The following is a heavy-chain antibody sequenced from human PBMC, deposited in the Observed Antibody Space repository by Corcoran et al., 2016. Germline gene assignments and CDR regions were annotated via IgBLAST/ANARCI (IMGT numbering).Heavy chain of an antibody. CDR2: INPSGGST. D-gene: IGHD3-10*02. CDR3: ARDLGLGSAGGDYYYGMDV. V-gene: IGHV1-46*01. Sequence: QVQLVQSGAEVKKPGASVKVSCKASGYTFTSYYMHWVRQAPGQGLEWMGIINPSGGSTSYAQKFQGRVTMTRDTSTSTVYMELSSLRSEATAVYYCARDLGLGSAGGDYYYGMDVWGQGTTVTVSS. J-gene: IGHJ6*02. CDR1: GYTFTSYY.